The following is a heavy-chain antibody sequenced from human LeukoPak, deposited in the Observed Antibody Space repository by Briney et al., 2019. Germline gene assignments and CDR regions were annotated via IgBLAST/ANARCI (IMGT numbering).Heavy chain of an antibody. CDR2: INWNGGST. J-gene: IGHJ6*03. D-gene: IGHD2-15*01. V-gene: IGHV3-20*04. CDR3: ARDGGYYYYMDV. Sequence: GGSLRLSCAASGFTFDDYGMSWVRQAPGKGLEWVSGINWNGGSTGYADSVKGRFAISRDNAKNSLYLQMNSLRAEDTALYYCARDGGYYYYMDVWGKGTTVTVSS. CDR1: GFTFDDYG.